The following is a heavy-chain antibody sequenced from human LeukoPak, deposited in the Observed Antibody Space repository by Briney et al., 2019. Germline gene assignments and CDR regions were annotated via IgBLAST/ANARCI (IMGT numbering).Heavy chain of an antibody. CDR3: ARDRNGYDTTGYLGYGLDV. CDR2: ISSSSGFI. V-gene: IGHV3-21*01. J-gene: IGHJ6*02. D-gene: IGHD3-22*01. CDR1: GFTFSTYR. Sequence: GGSLRLSCAASGFTFSTYRMNWVRQAPGKGLEWVSSISSSSGFIYYADSVKGRFTISRDNPRNSLSLQMYSLRADDTAVYYCARDRNGYDTTGYLGYGLDVWGQGTKVTVSS.